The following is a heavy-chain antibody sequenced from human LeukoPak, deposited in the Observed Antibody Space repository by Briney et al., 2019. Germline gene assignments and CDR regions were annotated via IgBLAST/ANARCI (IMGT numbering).Heavy chain of an antibody. CDR1: GYTFTSYT. D-gene: IGHD2-15*01. V-gene: IGHV7-4-1*02. J-gene: IGHJ6*02. CDR3: ARDQGYCSGGSCYRDYYGMDV. CDR2: INTNTGNP. Sequence: GASVKVSCKASGYTFTSYTMNWVRQAPGQGPEWIGWINTNTGNPTYAQGFTGRFVFSLDTSVSTAYLQISSLKAEDSAVYYCARDQGYCSGGSCYRDYYGMDVWGQGTTATVSS.